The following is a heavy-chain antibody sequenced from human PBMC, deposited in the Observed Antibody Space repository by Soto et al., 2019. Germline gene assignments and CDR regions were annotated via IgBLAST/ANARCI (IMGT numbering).Heavy chain of an antibody. V-gene: IGHV1-18*01. J-gene: IGHJ5*02. D-gene: IGHD2-2*01. CDR1: GYTFTSYG. CDR3: ARGIVVVPAAMPWFVP. Sequence: ASVKVSCKASGYTFTSYGISWVRQAPGQGLEWMGWISAYNGNTNYAQKLQGRVTMTTDTSTSTAYMELRSLRSDDTAVYYCARGIVVVPAAMPWFVPWGQGTLVTFS. CDR2: ISAYNGNT.